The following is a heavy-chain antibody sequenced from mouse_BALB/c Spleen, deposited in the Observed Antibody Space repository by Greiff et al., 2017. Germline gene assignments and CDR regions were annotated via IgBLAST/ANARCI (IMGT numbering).Heavy chain of an antibody. CDR2: INPSNGRT. V-gene: IGHV1S81*02. CDR3: ARGGYGGYAMDY. Sequence: QVQLQQPGAELVKPGASVKLSCKASGYTFTSYWMHWVKQRPGQGLEWIGEINPSNGRTNYNEKFKSKATLTVDKSSSTAYMQLSSLTSEDSAVYYCARGGYGGYAMDYWGQGTSVTVSS. D-gene: IGHD1-2*01. CDR1: GYTFTSYW. J-gene: IGHJ4*01.